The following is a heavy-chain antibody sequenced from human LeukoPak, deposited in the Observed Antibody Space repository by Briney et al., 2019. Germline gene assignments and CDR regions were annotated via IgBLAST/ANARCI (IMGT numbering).Heavy chain of an antibody. D-gene: IGHD2-2*01. J-gene: IGHJ4*02. Sequence: DSVKVSCKASGYTLTGYYMHWVRQAPGQGLEWMGWINPNSGGTNYAQKFQGRVTMTRDTSISTAYMELSRPRSDDTAVYYCARGWDVVVPAANVGVDYWGQGTLVTVAS. CDR1: GYTLTGYY. CDR3: ARGWDVVVPAANVGVDY. CDR2: INPNSGGT. V-gene: IGHV1-2*02.